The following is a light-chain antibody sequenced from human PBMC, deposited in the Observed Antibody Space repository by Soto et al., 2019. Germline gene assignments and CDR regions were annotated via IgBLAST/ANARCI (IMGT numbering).Light chain of an antibody. CDR2: GTS. J-gene: IGKJ5*01. V-gene: IGKV3-15*01. Sequence: EIVMTQSPATLSVSPGERATLSCRASQSVSGSLAWYQQKPGQAPRLLIYGTSARATGIPARFSASGSGTEFTLTISSLQSEDFAVYYGQQYNNWPITFGQGTRLEIK. CDR1: QSVSGS. CDR3: QQYNNWPIT.